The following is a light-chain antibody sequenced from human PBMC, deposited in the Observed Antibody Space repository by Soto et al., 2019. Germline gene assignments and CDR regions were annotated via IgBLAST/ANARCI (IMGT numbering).Light chain of an antibody. CDR2: SNN. Sequence: QAVLTQXPSASGTPGQRVTISCSGSSSDIGSNNVNWYQQLPGAAPKLLIHSNNQRPSGVPDRLSGSKSGTSASLAISGLQSEDEADFYCAAWDDSLDGYVFGTGTKVT. V-gene: IGLV1-44*01. J-gene: IGLJ1*01. CDR1: SSDIGSNN. CDR3: AAWDDSLDGYV.